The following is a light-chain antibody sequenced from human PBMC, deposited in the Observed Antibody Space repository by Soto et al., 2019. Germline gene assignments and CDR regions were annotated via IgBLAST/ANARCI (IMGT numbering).Light chain of an antibody. CDR2: GAS. V-gene: IGKV3-15*01. J-gene: IGKJ3*01. Sequence: EIVMTQSPATLSVSPGERATLSCRASQSVSSNLAWYQQNPGQAPRLLIYGASTRATGIPARFSGSGSGTAFTLTFSSLQSEDFAVYYCQQYNNWPFTFGPGTKVDIK. CDR1: QSVSSN. CDR3: QQYNNWPFT.